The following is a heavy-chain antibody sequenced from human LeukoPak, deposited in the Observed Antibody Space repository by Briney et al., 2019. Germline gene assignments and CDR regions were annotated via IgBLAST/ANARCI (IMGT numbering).Heavy chain of an antibody. Sequence: SETLSLTCTVSGGSISSYYWSWIRQPPGKGLEWIGYIYYSGNTNYNPSLKSRVTISVDTSKNQFSLKLSSVTAADTAVYYCARQAGSDDYVWGSYHYWGQGTLVTVSS. V-gene: IGHV4-59*01. J-gene: IGHJ4*02. CDR3: ARQAGSDDYVWGSYHY. CDR2: IYYSGNT. CDR1: GGSISSYY. D-gene: IGHD3-16*02.